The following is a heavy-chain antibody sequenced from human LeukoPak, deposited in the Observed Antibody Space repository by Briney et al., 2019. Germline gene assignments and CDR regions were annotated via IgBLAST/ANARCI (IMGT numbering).Heavy chain of an antibody. D-gene: IGHD5-18*01. CDR2: INHSGST. CDR1: GGSFSGYY. Sequence: PSETLSLTCAVYGGSFSGYYWSWIRQPPGKGLERIGEINHSGSTNYNPSLKSRVTISVDTSKNQFSLKLSSVTAADTAVYYCARAPYSYGPFYYFDYWGQGTLVTVSS. J-gene: IGHJ4*02. CDR3: ARAPYSYGPFYYFDY. V-gene: IGHV4-34*01.